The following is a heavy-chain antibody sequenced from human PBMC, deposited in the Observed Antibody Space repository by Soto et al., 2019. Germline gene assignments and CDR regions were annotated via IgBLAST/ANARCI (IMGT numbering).Heavy chain of an antibody. CDR2: INAGNGNT. D-gene: IGHD3-22*01. J-gene: IGHJ4*02. CDR1: GYTFTSYA. CDR3: AKDTYYYDSSGYSPSNLNFDY. Sequence: ASVKVSCKASGYTFTSYAMHWVRQAPGQRLEWMGWINAGNGNTKYSQKFQGRVTITRDTSASTAYMELSSLRSEDTAVYYCAKDTYYYDSSGYSPSNLNFDYWGQGTLVTVSS. V-gene: IGHV1-3*01.